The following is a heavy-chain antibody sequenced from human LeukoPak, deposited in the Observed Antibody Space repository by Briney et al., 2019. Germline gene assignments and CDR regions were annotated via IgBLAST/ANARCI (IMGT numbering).Heavy chain of an antibody. CDR2: IYYSGST. CDR3: ARDGTYYYDSSGYFLPAPFDI. CDR1: GGSISSSSYY. V-gene: IGHV4-39*07. Sequence: KTSETLSLTCTVSGGSISSSSYYWGWIRQPPGKGLEWIGSIYYSGSTYYNPSLKSRVTISVDTSKNQFSLKLSSVTAADTAVYYCARDGTYYYDSSGYFLPAPFDIWGQGTMVTVSS. J-gene: IGHJ3*02. D-gene: IGHD3-22*01.